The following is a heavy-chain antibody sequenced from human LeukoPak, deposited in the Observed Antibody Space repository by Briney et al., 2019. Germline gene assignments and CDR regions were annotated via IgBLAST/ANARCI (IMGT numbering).Heavy chain of an antibody. CDR3: ARSKDYDSSGLYDY. D-gene: IGHD3-22*01. Sequence: SETLSLTCTVSGGSISSSSYYWGWIRQPPGKGLEWIGSIYYSGSTYYNPSLKSRVTISVDTSKNQFSLKLSSVTAADTAVYCCARSKDYDSSGLYDYWGQGALVTVSS. CDR2: IYYSGST. J-gene: IGHJ4*02. V-gene: IGHV4-39*07. CDR1: GGSISSSSYY.